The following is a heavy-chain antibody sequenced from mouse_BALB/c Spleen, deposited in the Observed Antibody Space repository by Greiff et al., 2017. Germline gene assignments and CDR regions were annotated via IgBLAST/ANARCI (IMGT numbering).Heavy chain of an antibody. J-gene: IGHJ4*01. CDR3: ARKGGDYYYGSSLYYYAMDY. CDR1: GFSLSRYS. CDR2: IWGGGSA. Sequence: VKLVESGPGLVAPSQSLSITCTVSGFSLSRYSVHWVRQPPGKGLEWLGMIWGGGSADYNSALKSRLSISKDNSKSQVFLKMNSLQTDDTAMYYCARKGGDYYYGSSLYYYAMDYWGQGTSVTVSS. V-gene: IGHV2-6-4*01. D-gene: IGHD1-1*01.